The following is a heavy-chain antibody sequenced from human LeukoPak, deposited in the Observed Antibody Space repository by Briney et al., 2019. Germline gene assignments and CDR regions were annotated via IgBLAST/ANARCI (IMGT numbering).Heavy chain of an antibody. CDR2: ISGSGGST. CDR3: AKRGYDSSGYYGYFDY. J-gene: IGHJ4*02. Sequence: GGSLRLPCAASGFTFSTYAMSWVRQAPGKGLEWVSVISGSGGSTYYADSVKGRFTISRDNSKNTLYLQMNSLRVEDTAVYYCAKRGYDSSGYYGYFDYWGQGTLVTVSS. D-gene: IGHD3-22*01. V-gene: IGHV3-23*01. CDR1: GFTFSTYA.